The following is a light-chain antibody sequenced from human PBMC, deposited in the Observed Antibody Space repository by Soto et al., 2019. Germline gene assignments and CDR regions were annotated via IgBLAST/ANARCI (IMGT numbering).Light chain of an antibody. CDR3: SSYTSSNVV. V-gene: IGLV2-18*02. Sequence: SALTQPPSVSGSPGQSVTISCTGTSSDVGNYNRVCWYQQPPGTAPKLMIYDVSNRPSGVPDRFSGSKSGNTASLTISGLQAEDEADYYCSSYTSSNVVFGGGTKLTVL. CDR1: SSDVGNYNR. CDR2: DVS. J-gene: IGLJ2*01.